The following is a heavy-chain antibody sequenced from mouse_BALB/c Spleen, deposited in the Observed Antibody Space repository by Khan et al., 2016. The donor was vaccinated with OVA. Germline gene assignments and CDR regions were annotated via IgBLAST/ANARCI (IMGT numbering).Heavy chain of an antibody. CDR3: ARSACGTLGY. J-gene: IGHJ2*01. V-gene: IGHV1-77*01. D-gene: IGHD1-1*01. CDR2: IYPGSGST. CDR1: GYTFTDYI. Sequence: QVQLQQSGPVLVKPGASVKMSCKASGYTFTDYIINWVRQSTGQGLEWIGQIYPGSGSTYYNEKFKGKATLTADKSSNTAYMPLRSLTSEDSAVYCCARSACGTLGYWGQGTTLTVSA.